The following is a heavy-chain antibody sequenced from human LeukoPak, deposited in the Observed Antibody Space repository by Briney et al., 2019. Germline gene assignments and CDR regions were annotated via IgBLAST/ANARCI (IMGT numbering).Heavy chain of an antibody. Sequence: SETLSLTCAVYGGSFSGFYWSWIRQPPGRGLEWIGEVSQSGSTNYNPSLKSRVTISVDTSKNQFSLKLSSVTAADTAVYYCARDPGPLTYYYGSGSYYNYYGMDVWGQGTTVTVSS. D-gene: IGHD3-10*01. CDR1: GGSFSGFY. CDR3: ARDPGPLTYYYGSGSYYNYYGMDV. V-gene: IGHV4-34*01. CDR2: VSQSGST. J-gene: IGHJ6*02.